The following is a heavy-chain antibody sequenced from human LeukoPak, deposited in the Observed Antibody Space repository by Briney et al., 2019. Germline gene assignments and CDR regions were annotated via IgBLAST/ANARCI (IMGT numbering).Heavy chain of an antibody. CDR1: GGSISSSTW. V-gene: IGHV4-4*02. J-gene: IGHJ6*02. CDR2: IYHTGST. D-gene: IGHD5-12*01. CDR3: ARGPPSPSAYAYYYYYAMDV. Sequence: NPSETLSLTCAVSGGSISSSTWWSWARHPPGKGLEWIGEIYHTGSTNYNPSLKSRVTISVDKSKNQFSLKLSSVTAADTAVYYCARGPPSPSAYAYYYYYAMDVWGQGTTVTVSS.